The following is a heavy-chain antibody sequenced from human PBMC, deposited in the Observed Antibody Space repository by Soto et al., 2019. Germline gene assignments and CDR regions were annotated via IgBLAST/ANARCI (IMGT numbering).Heavy chain of an antibody. Sequence: PGGSLRLSCAASGFTFSSYWMTWVRQAPGKGLEWVANIKQDGSEKYYVDSVNGRFTISRDNANSSLYLQTNSLRAEDTAVYFCARVGAAAGREYLHYSGQGTLVTVSS. CDR2: IKQDGSEK. J-gene: IGHJ1*01. D-gene: IGHD6-13*01. CDR3: ARVGAAAGREYLHY. V-gene: IGHV3-7*01. CDR1: GFTFSSYW.